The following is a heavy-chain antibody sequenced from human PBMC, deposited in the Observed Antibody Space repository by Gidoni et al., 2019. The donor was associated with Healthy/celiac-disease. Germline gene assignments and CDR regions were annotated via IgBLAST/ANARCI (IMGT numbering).Heavy chain of an antibody. V-gene: IGHV3-66*01. J-gene: IGHJ2*01. CDR1: GFTVSSNY. D-gene: IGHD3-10*01. CDR2: IYSGGST. Sequence: EVQLVESGGGLVQPGGSLRLSCAASGFTVSSNYMSWVRQAPGKGLEWVSVIYSGGSTYYADSVKGRFTISRDNSKNTLYLQMNSLRAEDTAVYYCARAPAITSLSLENWYFDLWDRGTLVTVSS. CDR3: ARAPAITSLSLENWYFDL.